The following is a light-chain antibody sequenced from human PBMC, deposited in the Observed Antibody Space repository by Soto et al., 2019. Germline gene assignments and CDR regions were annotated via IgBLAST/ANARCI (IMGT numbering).Light chain of an antibody. V-gene: IGKV2-30*01. Sequence: DVVMTQSPLSLPVALGQPASISCRSNESLLYRDGNTYVNWFQQRPGQSPRRLINKVSDRDSGVPDKFTGSGSGTDFTLKISGVEAEDVGVYYCMQGRHWPYTFGQGTKLEIK. CDR2: KVS. CDR3: MQGRHWPYT. CDR1: ESLLYRDGNTY. J-gene: IGKJ2*01.